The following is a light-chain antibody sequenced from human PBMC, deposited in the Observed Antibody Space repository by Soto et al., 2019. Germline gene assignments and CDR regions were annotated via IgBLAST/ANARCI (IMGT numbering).Light chain of an antibody. V-gene: IGKV1-5*01. CDR3: QQYGNYYT. Sequence: DIQMTQSPSTLSASVGDRVTITCRASQSISTWLAWYQQKPGKAPKLLIYDASSLESGVPSRFSGSGSGPEFSLTIPSLQPDDFATYYCQQYGNYYTFGQGTKLEIK. CDR2: DAS. CDR1: QSISTW. J-gene: IGKJ2*01.